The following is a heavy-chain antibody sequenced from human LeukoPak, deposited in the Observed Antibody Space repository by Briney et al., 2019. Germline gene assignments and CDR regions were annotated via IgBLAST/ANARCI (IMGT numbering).Heavy chain of an antibody. CDR1: GGSISSGDYY. Sequence: SETLSLTCTVSGGSISSGDYYWSWIRQPPGKGLGWIGYIYYSGSTYYNPSLKSRVTISVDTSKNQFSLKLSSVTAADTAVYYCAREEAAAGFDPWGQGTLVTVSS. CDR3: AREEAAAGFDP. D-gene: IGHD6-13*01. J-gene: IGHJ5*02. CDR2: IYYSGST. V-gene: IGHV4-30-4*01.